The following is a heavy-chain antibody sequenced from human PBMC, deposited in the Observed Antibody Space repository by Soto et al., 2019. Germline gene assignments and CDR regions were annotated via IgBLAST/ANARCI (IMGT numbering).Heavy chain of an antibody. J-gene: IGHJ5*02. D-gene: IGHD1-26*01. CDR2: ISGSGGST. Sequence: PGGSLRLSCAASGFTFSSYAMSWVRQAPGKGLEWVSAISGSGGSTYYADSVKGRFTISRDNSKNTLYLQMNSLRAEDTAVYYCAKDRWDSGSPNWFDPWGQGTLVTVLL. V-gene: IGHV3-23*01. CDR3: AKDRWDSGSPNWFDP. CDR1: GFTFSSYA.